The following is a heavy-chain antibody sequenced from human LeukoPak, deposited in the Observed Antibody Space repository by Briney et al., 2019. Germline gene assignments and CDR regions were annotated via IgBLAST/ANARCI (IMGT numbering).Heavy chain of an antibody. CDR1: GFTFSSYW. CDR2: IKQDGSEK. CDR3: ASGYPPYYYYDMDV. J-gene: IGHJ6*02. Sequence: PGGSLRLSCAASGFTFSSYWMSWVRQAPGKGLEWVANIKQDGSEKYYVDSVKGRFTISRDNAKNSLYLQMNSLRAEDTAVYYCASGYPPYYYYDMDVWGQGTTVTVSS. V-gene: IGHV3-7*03. D-gene: IGHD5-18*01.